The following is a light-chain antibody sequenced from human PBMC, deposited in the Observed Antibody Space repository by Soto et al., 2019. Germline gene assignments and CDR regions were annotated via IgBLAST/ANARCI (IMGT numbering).Light chain of an antibody. CDR3: QQYTGPPTT. CDR1: QTVSSNC. V-gene: IGKV3-20*01. Sequence: EIILTQSPDTLSLSPGERATRSCRASQTVSSNCLAWCQQRPGQAPRLLIYGASTRAAGIPDRFSGSGSGTDFTLTITRLEPEDSAVYFCQQYTGPPTTFGQGTRLEIK. J-gene: IGKJ5*01. CDR2: GAS.